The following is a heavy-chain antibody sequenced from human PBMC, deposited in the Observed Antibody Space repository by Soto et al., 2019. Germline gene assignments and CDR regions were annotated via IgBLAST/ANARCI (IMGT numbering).Heavy chain of an antibody. CDR1: GFTFTSSA. Sequence: SVKVSCKASGFTFTSSAVQWVRQARGQRLEWIGWIVVSSGNTNYAQKFQERVTITRDMSTSTAYMELSSLRSEDTAVYYCAAKGHYYDSSGYYTYFDYWGQGTLVTVSS. CDR3: AAKGHYYDSSGYYTYFDY. V-gene: IGHV1-58*01. CDR2: IVVSSGNT. J-gene: IGHJ4*02. D-gene: IGHD3-22*01.